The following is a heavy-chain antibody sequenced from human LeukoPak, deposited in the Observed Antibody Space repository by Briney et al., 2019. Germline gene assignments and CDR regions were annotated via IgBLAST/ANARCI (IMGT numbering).Heavy chain of an antibody. J-gene: IGHJ3*02. CDR2: IYYSGST. CDR1: GGSISSYY. Sequence: PSETLSLTCTVSGGSISSYYWSWIRQPPGKGLEWIGYIYYSGSTNYNPSLKSRVTISVDTSRNQFSLKLSSVTAADTAVYYCARWGLNDPDAFDIWGQGTMVTVSS. CDR3: ARWGLNDPDAFDI. D-gene: IGHD7-27*01. V-gene: IGHV4-59*08.